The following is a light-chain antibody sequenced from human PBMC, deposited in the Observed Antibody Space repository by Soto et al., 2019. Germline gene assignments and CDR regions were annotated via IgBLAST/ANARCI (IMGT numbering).Light chain of an antibody. CDR3: QQHSHWPPWT. Sequence: EVVMTQSPATLSVSPGERATLSCRASQSVSSNLAWYQQKPGQAPRLLIYGASTRATAIPARFSGSGSGTDFTLTISNLEPEDFAVYYCQQHSHWPPWTFGQGTKVDIK. V-gene: IGKV3-15*01. CDR1: QSVSSN. J-gene: IGKJ1*01. CDR2: GAS.